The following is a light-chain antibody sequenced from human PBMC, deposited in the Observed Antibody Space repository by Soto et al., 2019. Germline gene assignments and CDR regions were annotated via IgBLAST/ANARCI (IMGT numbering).Light chain of an antibody. CDR2: EVT. J-gene: IGLJ2*01. CDR3: SSCAGSTNLV. V-gene: IGLV2-8*01. CDR1: SSDVGGYNY. Sequence: QSALTQPPSASGSPGQSVTISCTGTSSDVGGYNYVSWYQQHPGKTPKLVIYEVTKRPSGVPDRFSGSKSGNTASLTVSGLQAEDEAHYYCSSCAGSTNLVFGGGTKVTVL.